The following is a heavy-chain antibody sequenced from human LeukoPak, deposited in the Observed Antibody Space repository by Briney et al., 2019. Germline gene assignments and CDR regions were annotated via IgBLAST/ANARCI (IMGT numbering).Heavy chain of an antibody. Sequence: GWSLRLSCASSGFIFSRYSMNWVRQAPWKGLEWVSFISSGSSFMYYADSVKGRFTISRDNAKNSLYLQMNSLRAKDTALYYCARDYYDSSGSSWFDPWGQGTLVTVSS. D-gene: IGHD3-22*01. J-gene: IGHJ5*02. CDR1: GFIFSRYS. V-gene: IGHV3-21*01. CDR3: ARDYYDSSGSSWFDP. CDR2: ISSGSSFM.